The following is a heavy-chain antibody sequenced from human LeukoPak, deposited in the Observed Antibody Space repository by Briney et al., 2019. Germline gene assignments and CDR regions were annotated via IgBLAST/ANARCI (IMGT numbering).Heavy chain of an antibody. CDR2: MYYSGNT. CDR3: ALPYFGAGVDAFDI. Sequence: PSGTLSLTCSVSGGSISSDTYNWGWIRQPPGKGLEWIGTMYYSGNTDYNPSLKSRITISVDTSKNQFYLKLTSVTAADTALYYCALPYFGAGVDAFDIWGQWTRVAVSS. CDR1: GGSISSDTYN. V-gene: IGHV4-39*07. D-gene: IGHD3-10*01. J-gene: IGHJ3*02.